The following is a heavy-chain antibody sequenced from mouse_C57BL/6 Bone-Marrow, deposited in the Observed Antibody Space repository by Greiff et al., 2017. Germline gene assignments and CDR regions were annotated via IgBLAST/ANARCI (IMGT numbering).Heavy chain of an antibody. V-gene: IGHV1-7*01. Sequence: VQLQQSGAELAKPGASVKLSCKASGYTFTSYWMHWVKQRPGQGLEWIGYINPSSGYTKYNQKFKDKATLTADKSSSTAYMQLSSLKYEDSAVYYCASDYYGSSPDYWGQGTTLTVSS. CDR1: GYTFTSYW. J-gene: IGHJ2*01. D-gene: IGHD1-1*01. CDR3: ASDYYGSSPDY. CDR2: INPSSGYT.